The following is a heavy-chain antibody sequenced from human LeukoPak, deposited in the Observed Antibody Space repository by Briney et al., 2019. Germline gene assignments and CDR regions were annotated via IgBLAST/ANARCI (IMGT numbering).Heavy chain of an antibody. V-gene: IGHV4-39*07. CDR3: ARLIFSHSSGWYYFDY. CDR1: GGSISSSSYY. J-gene: IGHJ4*02. Sequence: SETLSLTCTVSGGSISSSSYYWGWIRQPPGKGLEWIGSIYYSGSTYYNPSLKSRVTISVDTSKNQFSLKLSSVTAADTAVYYCARLIFSHSSGWYYFDYWGQGTLVTVSS. D-gene: IGHD6-19*01. CDR2: IYYSGST.